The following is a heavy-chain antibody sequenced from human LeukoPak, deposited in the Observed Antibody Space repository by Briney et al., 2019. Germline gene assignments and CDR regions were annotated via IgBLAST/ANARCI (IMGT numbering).Heavy chain of an antibody. D-gene: IGHD6-19*01. V-gene: IGHV3-43*02. CDR2: ISGDGGST. CDR3: ARESETSGWYDY. CDR1: GFSFDNYA. Sequence: PGGSLRLSCAAPGFSFDNYAIHWVRQAPGKGLEWVSLISGDGGSTFYADSARGRFTISRDNTRKSLSLQMSSLRSEDTALYYCARESETSGWYDYWGQGTLVTVSS. J-gene: IGHJ4*02.